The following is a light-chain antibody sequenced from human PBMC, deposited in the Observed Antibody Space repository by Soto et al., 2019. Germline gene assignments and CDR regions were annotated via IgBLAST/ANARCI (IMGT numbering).Light chain of an antibody. CDR1: QSISDW. Sequence: DIQMTQSPSTLSASVRDRVTITCRASQSISDWLAWYQQKPGKVPKLLIYKASNLESGVPSRFSGSGSGTEFTLTISSLQPDDFATYYCQQYNSYCSFGGGTKVDIK. J-gene: IGKJ4*01. CDR2: KAS. CDR3: QQYNSYCS. V-gene: IGKV1-5*03.